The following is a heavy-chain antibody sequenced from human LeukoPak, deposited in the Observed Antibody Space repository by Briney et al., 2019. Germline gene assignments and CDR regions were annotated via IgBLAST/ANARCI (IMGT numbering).Heavy chain of an antibody. Sequence: GGSLRLSCAASRFTFSSYSMNWVRQAPGKGLEWVSSISSTGSYIYYADSVKGRFTISRDNAKNSVHLQMNSLRSEDTAVYYCARGPNPMITFGGVIVHYMDVWGKGTTVTVSS. D-gene: IGHD3-16*02. CDR1: RFTFSSYS. CDR3: ARGPNPMITFGGVIVHYMDV. J-gene: IGHJ6*03. CDR2: ISSTGSYI. V-gene: IGHV3-21*04.